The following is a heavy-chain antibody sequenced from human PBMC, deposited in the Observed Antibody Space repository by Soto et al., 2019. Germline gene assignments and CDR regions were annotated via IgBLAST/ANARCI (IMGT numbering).Heavy chain of an antibody. V-gene: IGHV1-69*02. CDR1: GGTFSSYT. J-gene: IGHJ1*01. Sequence: ASVKVSCKASGGTFSSYTISWVRQAPGQGLEWMGRIIPILGIANYAQKFQGRVTITADKSTSTAYMELSSLRSEDTAVYYCARLGLNYDILTGYYLEYFQHWGQGTLVTVSS. CDR2: IIPILGIA. D-gene: IGHD3-9*01. CDR3: ARLGLNYDILTGYYLEYFQH.